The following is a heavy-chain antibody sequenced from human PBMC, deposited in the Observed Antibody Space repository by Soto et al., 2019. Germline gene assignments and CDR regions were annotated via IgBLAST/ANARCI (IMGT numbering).Heavy chain of an antibody. Sequence: GASVKVSCKASGYTFTSYGISWVRQAPGQGLEWMGWISAYNGNTNYAQKLQGRVTMTTDTSTSTAYMELRSLRSDDTAVYYCARSPFNYDSSGYHPPGDWFDPWGQGTLVTVSS. D-gene: IGHD3-22*01. CDR1: GYTFTSYG. J-gene: IGHJ5*02. CDR2: ISAYNGNT. V-gene: IGHV1-18*01. CDR3: ARSPFNYDSSGYHPPGDWFDP.